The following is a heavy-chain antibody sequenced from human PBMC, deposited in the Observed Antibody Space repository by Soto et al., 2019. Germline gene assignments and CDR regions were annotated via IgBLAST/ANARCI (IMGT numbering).Heavy chain of an antibody. V-gene: IGHV3-7*04. CDR3: ARHDYYDSSGSSYYGMDV. CDR1: GFSFSDYYIYY. Sequence: PGGSLRLSCAASGFSFSDYYIYYMNWIRQAPGKGLEWVANIKQDGSQKNYVDSVKGRVTISRDNAKNSLYLQMNSLRAEDTAVYYCARHDYYDSSGSSYYGMDVWGQGTTVTVSS. D-gene: IGHD3-22*01. CDR2: IKQDGSQK. J-gene: IGHJ6*02.